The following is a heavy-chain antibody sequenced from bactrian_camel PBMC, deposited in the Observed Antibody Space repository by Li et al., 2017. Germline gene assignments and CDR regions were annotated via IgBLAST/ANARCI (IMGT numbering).Heavy chain of an antibody. CDR3: AATPIMWLPRAEYIY. CDR2: IDTPGSTT. D-gene: IGHD1*01. CDR1: GFRFNAYD. Sequence: DVQLVESGGGLVQPGGSLELSCAASGFRFNAYDMTWVRQAPGKGLEWISAIDTPGSTTYAADSVKGRFSISRDNAKNTLSLQMNSLKPEDTGMYYCAATPIMWLPRAEYIYWGQGTQVTVS. V-gene: IGHV3S31*01. J-gene: IGHJ4*01.